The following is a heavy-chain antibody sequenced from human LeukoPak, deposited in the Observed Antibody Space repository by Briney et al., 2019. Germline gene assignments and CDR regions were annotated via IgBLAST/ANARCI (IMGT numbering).Heavy chain of an antibody. D-gene: IGHD3-22*01. CDR2: IYYSGST. CDR3: ARDPYYYDSSGYLHAFDI. V-gene: IGHV4-61*01. Sequence: SETLSLTCTVSGGSISSSSYYWSWIRQPPGKGLEWIGYIYYSGSTNYNPSPKSRVTISVDTSKNQFSLKLSSVTAADTAVYYCARDPYYYDSSGYLHAFDIWGQGTMVTVSS. J-gene: IGHJ3*02. CDR1: GGSISSSSYY.